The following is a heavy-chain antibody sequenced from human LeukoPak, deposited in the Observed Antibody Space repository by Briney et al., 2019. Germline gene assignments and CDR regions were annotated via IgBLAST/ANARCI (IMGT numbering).Heavy chain of an antibody. CDR1: GYTFTSYD. Sequence: GASVKVSCKASGYTFTSYDINWVRQATGQGLEWMGWMNPNSGNTGYAQKFQGRVTMTRNTSISTAYMELSSLRSEDTAVYYCATDRWGAGRGWYVDWFDPWGQGTLVTVSS. J-gene: IGHJ5*02. D-gene: IGHD6-19*01. CDR3: ATDRWGAGRGWYVDWFDP. CDR2: MNPNSGNT. V-gene: IGHV1-8*01.